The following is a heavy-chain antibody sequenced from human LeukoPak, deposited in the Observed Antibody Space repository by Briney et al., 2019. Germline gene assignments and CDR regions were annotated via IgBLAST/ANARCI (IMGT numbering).Heavy chain of an antibody. CDR1: GFTFSTDA. CDR3: AKDRGGYCSGGRCYWDAFDV. J-gene: IGHJ3*01. Sequence: GGSLRLSCAASGFTFSTDAMSWVRQAPGKRLEWVSVISGSGTSTYYADSVKGRFTISRDNSKNMVYLQMISLRAEDTAVYYCAKDRGGYCSGGRCYWDAFDVWGQGTMVTVSS. CDR2: ISGSGTST. V-gene: IGHV3-23*01. D-gene: IGHD2-15*01.